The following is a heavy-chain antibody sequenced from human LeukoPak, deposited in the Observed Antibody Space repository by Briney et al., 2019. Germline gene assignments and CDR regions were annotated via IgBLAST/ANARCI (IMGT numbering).Heavy chain of an antibody. J-gene: IGHJ4*02. V-gene: IGHV1-8*01. CDR2: MNPNSGNT. CDR3: ARGRGAYCGGDCYSGDY. CDR1: GYTVTSYD. Sequence: AALTVSCTASGYTVTSYDINWGSRATGQGLEWMGWMNPNSGNTGYAQKFQGRVTMTRNTSISTAYMELSSLRSEDTAVYYCARGRGAYCGGDCYSGDYWGQGHLVTVSS. D-gene: IGHD2-21*02.